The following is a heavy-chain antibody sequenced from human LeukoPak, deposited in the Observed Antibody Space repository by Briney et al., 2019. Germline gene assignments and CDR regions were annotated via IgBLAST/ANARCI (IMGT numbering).Heavy chain of an antibody. CDR1: GFTFSSYG. CDR3: ARWYYYETSGLYYGSFDN. V-gene: IGHV3-23*01. CDR2: IIGSGSNT. J-gene: IGHJ5*02. Sequence: PGGSLRLSCAASGFTFSSYGMSWVRQAPGKGLQWVSVIIGSGSNTYCADSVKGRFTISRDNARNTLYLQMNSLRAEDTAVYYCARWYYYETSGLYYGSFDNWGQGTLVTVSS. D-gene: IGHD3-22*01.